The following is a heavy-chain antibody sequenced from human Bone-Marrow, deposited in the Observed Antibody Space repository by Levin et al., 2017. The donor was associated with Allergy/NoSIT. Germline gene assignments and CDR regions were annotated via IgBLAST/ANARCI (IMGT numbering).Heavy chain of an antibody. CDR2: INPKTGGT. D-gene: IGHD1-26*01. CDR1: GYTFTAYS. V-gene: IGHV1-2*02. J-gene: IGHJ6*02. Sequence: PGESLKISCKTSGYTFTAYSLHWVRQAPGQGLEWMGYINPKTGGTNYAQKFQGRVSITRDTSITTVYMDVSSLRFNDTAIYYCARVPTISGSPTSRNYYYGLDVWGQGTTVTVSS. CDR3: ARVPTISGSPTSRNYYYGLDV.